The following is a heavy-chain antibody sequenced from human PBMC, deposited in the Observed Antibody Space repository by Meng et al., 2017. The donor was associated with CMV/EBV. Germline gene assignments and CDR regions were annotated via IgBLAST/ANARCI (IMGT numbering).Heavy chain of an antibody. CDR1: GGSISSSSYY. Sequence: SETLSLTCTVSGGSISSSSYYWGWIRQPPGTGLEWLGSIYYSGSTYYNPSLKSRVTISVDTSKNQFSLKLSSVTAADTAVYYCARLRGRYWFDTWGQGTLVTSPQ. CDR2: IYYSGST. J-gene: IGHJ5*02. D-gene: IGHD3-10*01. CDR3: ARLRGRYWFDT. V-gene: IGHV4-39*01.